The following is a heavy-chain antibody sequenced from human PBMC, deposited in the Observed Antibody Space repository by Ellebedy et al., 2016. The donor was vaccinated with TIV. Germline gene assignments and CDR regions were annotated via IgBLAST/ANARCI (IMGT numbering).Heavy chain of an antibody. CDR3: ARESSGYSSSWPTSGAYYYGMDV. Sequence: ASVKVSCKASGYTFTGYYMHWVRQAPGQGLEWMGGIIPIFGTANYAQKFQGRVTITADESTSTAYMELSSLRSEDTAVYYCARESSGYSSSWPTSGAYYYGMDVWGQGTTVTVSS. V-gene: IGHV1-69*13. J-gene: IGHJ6*02. D-gene: IGHD6-13*01. CDR1: GYTFTGYY. CDR2: IIPIFGTA.